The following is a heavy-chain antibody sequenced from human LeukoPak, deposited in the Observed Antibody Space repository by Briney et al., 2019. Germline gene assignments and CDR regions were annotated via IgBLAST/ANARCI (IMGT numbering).Heavy chain of an antibody. J-gene: IGHJ4*02. Sequence: GGSLRLSCAASGFTFSSYAMSWVRQAPGKGLEWVSAISGSGGSTYYADSVKGRFTISRDNSKNTLYLQMNSLRAEDTAVYYCARGGGGSLRGPPFDYWGQGTLVTVSS. CDR2: ISGSGGST. V-gene: IGHV3-23*01. CDR1: GFTFSSYA. D-gene: IGHD5-24*01. CDR3: ARGGGGSLRGPPFDY.